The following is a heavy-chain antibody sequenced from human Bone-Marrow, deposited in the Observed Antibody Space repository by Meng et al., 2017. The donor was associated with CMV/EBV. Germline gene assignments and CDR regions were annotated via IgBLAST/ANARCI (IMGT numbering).Heavy chain of an antibody. CDR3: ARVRIPVALYGMDV. V-gene: IGHV4-61*01. D-gene: IGHD2-15*01. Sequence: SETLSLTCTVPGASVSSGSYYWSWIRQPPGKGLEWIGYIYYSGSTNYNPSLKSRVTISVDTSKNQFSLKLSSVTAADTAVYYCARVRIPVALYGMDVWGQGTTVTVSS. CDR1: GASVSSGSYY. J-gene: IGHJ6*02. CDR2: IYYSGST.